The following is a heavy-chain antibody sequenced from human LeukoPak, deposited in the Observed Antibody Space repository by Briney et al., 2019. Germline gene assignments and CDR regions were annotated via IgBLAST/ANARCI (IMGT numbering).Heavy chain of an antibody. D-gene: IGHD3-10*01. V-gene: IGHV1-8*01. CDR1: GYTFTSYD. CDR3: ASPGWVRGVIIN. CDR2: MNPNSGNT. J-gene: IGHJ4*02. Sequence: GASVKVSCKASGYTFTSYDINWVRQATGQGLEWMGWMNPNSGNTGYAQKFQGRVTMTRNTSISTAYMELSSLRSEDTAVYYCASPGWVRGVIINWGQGTLVTVSS.